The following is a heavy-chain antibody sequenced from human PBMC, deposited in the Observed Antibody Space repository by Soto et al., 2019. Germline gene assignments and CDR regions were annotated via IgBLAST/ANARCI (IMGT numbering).Heavy chain of an antibody. J-gene: IGHJ6*02. V-gene: IGHV4-59*01. CDR3: ARDLWGYCGTDCYPLDV. CDR2: MYNTGST. D-gene: IGHD2-21*02. Sequence: SEIQCLTFTVSFGSIIGSYWGWNQKPAGRGLEWIGYMYNTGSTVYNPSFKSRVTISVDTSKNRFSLKLNSVTAADTAVYYCARDLWGYCGTDCYPLDVWGQGTTVS. CDR1: FGSIIGSY.